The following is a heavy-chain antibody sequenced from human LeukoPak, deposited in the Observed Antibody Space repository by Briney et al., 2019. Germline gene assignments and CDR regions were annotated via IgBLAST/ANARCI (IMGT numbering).Heavy chain of an antibody. V-gene: IGHV4-39*01. Sequence: SETLSLTCTVSGGSISSSSYYRGWIRQPPGKGLEWIGSIYYSGSTYYNPSLKSRVTISVDTSKNQFSLKLSSVTAADTAVYYCARQPITIFGVVMLNWFDPWGQGTLVTVSS. CDR2: IYYSGST. J-gene: IGHJ5*02. CDR1: GGSISSSSYY. CDR3: ARQPITIFGVVMLNWFDP. D-gene: IGHD3-3*01.